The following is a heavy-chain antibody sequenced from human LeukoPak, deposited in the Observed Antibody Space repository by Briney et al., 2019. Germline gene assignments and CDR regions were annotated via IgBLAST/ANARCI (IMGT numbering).Heavy chain of an antibody. D-gene: IGHD3-10*01. CDR2: IYYSGST. CDR1: GGSINSYY. Sequence: SETLSLTCTVSGGSINSYYWSWIRQPPGKGLEWIGYIYYSGSTNYNPSLKSRVTISVDTSKNQFSLKLSSVTAADTAVYYCARDLVDGSGSGYGMDVWGQGTTVTVSS. CDR3: ARDLVDGSGSGYGMDV. J-gene: IGHJ6*02. V-gene: IGHV4-59*01.